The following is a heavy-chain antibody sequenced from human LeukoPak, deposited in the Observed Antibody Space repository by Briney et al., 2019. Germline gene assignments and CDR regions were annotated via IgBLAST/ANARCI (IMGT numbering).Heavy chain of an antibody. J-gene: IGHJ6*03. D-gene: IGHD3-16*01. Sequence: SETLSLTCTVSGYSISSGYYWGWIRQPPGKGWGGIGSIYHSGSTYYNPSLKSRVTISVDTSKNQFSLKLSSVTAADTAVYYCARAALGYYYMDVWGKGTTVTVSS. CDR3: ARAALGYYYMDV. CDR2: IYHSGST. V-gene: IGHV4-38-2*02. CDR1: GYSISSGYY.